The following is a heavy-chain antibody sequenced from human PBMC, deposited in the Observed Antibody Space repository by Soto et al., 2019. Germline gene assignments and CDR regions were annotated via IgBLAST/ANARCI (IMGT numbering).Heavy chain of an antibody. J-gene: IGHJ6*02. Sequence: PGGSLRLSCAASGFTFSSYVMHWVGQSPGKGLEWVAVISYDGSNKYYADSVKGRFTISRDNSKNTLYLQTNSLRAEDTAVYYCAKDGGPSGTYYYYGMDVWGQGTTVTVSS. CDR3: AKDGGPSGTYYYYGMDV. V-gene: IGHV3-30*18. CDR1: GFTFSSYV. CDR2: ISYDGSNK. D-gene: IGHD1-7*01.